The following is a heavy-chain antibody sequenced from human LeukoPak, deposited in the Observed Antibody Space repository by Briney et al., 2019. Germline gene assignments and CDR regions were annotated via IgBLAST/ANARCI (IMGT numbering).Heavy chain of an antibody. J-gene: IGHJ4*02. CDR2: IKQDGSEK. CDR3: AGGYRSRFDY. V-gene: IGHV3-7*01. Sequence: GGSLRLSCAASGFTFSSYWMSWVRQAPGKGLEWVANIKQDGSEKNYVDSVKGRFTISRDNAKNSVYLQMNSLRAEDTAVYYCAGGYRSRFDYWGQGTLVTVSS. D-gene: IGHD3-22*01. CDR1: GFTFSSYW.